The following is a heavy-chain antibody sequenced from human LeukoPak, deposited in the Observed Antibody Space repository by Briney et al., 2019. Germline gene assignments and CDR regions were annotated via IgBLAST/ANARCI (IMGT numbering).Heavy chain of an antibody. J-gene: IGHJ3*02. V-gene: IGHV3-48*02. CDR3: ARDGGFGFLAAFDI. CDR2: ISGSGSVS. Sequence: GGSLRLSCAASGFTFSSYSMNWVRQAPGKGLEWISYISGSGSVSYYEDSVKGRFTISRDNAKNSLYLQMNSLGDEDTALYYCARDGGFGFLAAFDIWGQGTMVTVSS. CDR1: GFTFSSYS. D-gene: IGHD3-10*01.